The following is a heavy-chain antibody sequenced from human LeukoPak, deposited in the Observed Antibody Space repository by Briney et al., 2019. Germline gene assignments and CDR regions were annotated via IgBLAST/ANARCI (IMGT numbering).Heavy chain of an antibody. Sequence: PSETLSLTCTVSGGSISSSSYYWGWIRQPPGKGLEWIGSIYYSGSTYYNPSLKSRVTISVDTSKNQFSLKLGSVTAADTAVYYCALGSSSSTGFDPWGQGTLVTVSS. V-gene: IGHV4-39*01. CDR1: GGSISSSSYY. CDR2: IYYSGST. D-gene: IGHD2-2*01. CDR3: ALGSSSSTGFDP. J-gene: IGHJ5*02.